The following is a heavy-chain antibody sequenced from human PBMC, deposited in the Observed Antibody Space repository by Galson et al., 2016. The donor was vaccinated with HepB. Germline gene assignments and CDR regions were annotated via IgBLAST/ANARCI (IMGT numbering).Heavy chain of an antibody. CDR1: GRSVSSGTYF. CDR3: ARSSGSRNGYFDY. CDR2: IYYAGVT. Sequence: EPLSLTCTVSGRSVSSGTYFWGWIRQPPGKGLEWIGMIYYAGVTHYNPSLESRVTIPVDTSKNQFSLRLSSLTAADTSVYYCARSSGSRNGYFDYWGQGALVTVSS. D-gene: IGHD1-26*01. V-gene: IGHV4-39*01. J-gene: IGHJ4*02.